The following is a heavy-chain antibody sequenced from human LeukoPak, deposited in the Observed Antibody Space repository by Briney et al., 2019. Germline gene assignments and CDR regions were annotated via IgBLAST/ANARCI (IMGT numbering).Heavy chain of an antibody. Sequence: GGSLRLSCAASGFTFSTYWMSWVRQAPGKGLECVANIKRDGSEKYYVDSVKGRFTIFRDDAKSSLYLQMNSLRAEDTAVYFCARFYTGNRWHFDYWGQGTLVTVSS. J-gene: IGHJ4*02. CDR1: GFTFSTYW. D-gene: IGHD2-2*02. V-gene: IGHV3-7*03. CDR2: IKRDGSEK. CDR3: ARFYTGNRWHFDY.